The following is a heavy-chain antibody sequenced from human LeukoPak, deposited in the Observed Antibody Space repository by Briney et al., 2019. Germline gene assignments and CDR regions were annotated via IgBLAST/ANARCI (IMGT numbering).Heavy chain of an antibody. CDR1: GFTFGSRW. D-gene: IGHD2-8*01. CDR2: IKDDGSTT. CDR3: HPLAYVTN. Sequence: GGSLRLSCAVSGFTFGSRWVHWVRQAPGKGLVWVALIKDDGSTTNYADSVKGRFTASRDDAKNTVYLQMSSLRAEDTAVYYCHPLAYVTNWGQGTLVTVSS. J-gene: IGHJ4*02. V-gene: IGHV3-74*01.